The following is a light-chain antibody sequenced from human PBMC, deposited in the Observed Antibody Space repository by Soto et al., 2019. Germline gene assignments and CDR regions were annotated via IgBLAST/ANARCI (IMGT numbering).Light chain of an antibody. J-gene: IGLJ2*01. CDR1: SSDVGSYNL. CDR3: SSYAGGSTLL. CDR2: EVI. Sequence: ALTQPASVSGSPGQSITISCTGTSSDVGSYNLVSWYQQHPGTAPKLMIYEVINRPSGVSNRFSGSKSGNTASLTISGLQAEDEADYYCSSYAGGSTLLFGGGTKVTVL. V-gene: IGLV2-23*02.